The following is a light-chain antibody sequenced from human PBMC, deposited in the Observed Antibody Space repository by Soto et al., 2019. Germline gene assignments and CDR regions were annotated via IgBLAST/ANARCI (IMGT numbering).Light chain of an antibody. CDR1: SSDINSYKF. V-gene: IGLV2-14*01. CDR2: DVA. Sequence: QSALTQPASVSASPGQSVTISCTGSSSDINSYKFVSWYQELPGKAPKLIIYDVANRPPEISSRFSASKSGNTASLTVSGVQQEDDSDYFCCSYAEANTLVFGGGTKVTVL. CDR3: CSYAEANTLV. J-gene: IGLJ2*01.